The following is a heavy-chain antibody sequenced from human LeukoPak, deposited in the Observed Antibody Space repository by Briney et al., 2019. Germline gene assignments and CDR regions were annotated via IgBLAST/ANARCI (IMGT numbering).Heavy chain of an antibody. Sequence: GGSLRLSCAASGFTFSSYGMHWVRQAPGKGLEWVAVISYDGSNKYYADSVKGRFTISRDNSKNTLYLQMNSLRAEDTAVYYCAKGILPYYYYGMDVWGKGTTVTVPS. D-gene: IGHD1-26*01. CDR2: ISYDGSNK. CDR3: AKGILPYYYYGMDV. J-gene: IGHJ6*04. V-gene: IGHV3-30*18. CDR1: GFTFSSYG.